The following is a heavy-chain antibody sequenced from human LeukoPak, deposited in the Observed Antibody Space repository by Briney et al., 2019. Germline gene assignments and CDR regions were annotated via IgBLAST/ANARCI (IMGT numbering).Heavy chain of an antibody. CDR2: INPSGGST. J-gene: IGHJ5*02. V-gene: IGHV1-46*01. CDR3: ARGRALGSPRGWFDP. CDR1: GYTFTGYY. Sequence: ASVKVSCKASGYTFTGYYMHWVRQAPGQGLEWMGIINPSGGSTGYAQKFQGRVTMTRDMSTSTVYMELSSLRSEDTAVYYCARGRALGSPRGWFDPWGQGTLVTVSS.